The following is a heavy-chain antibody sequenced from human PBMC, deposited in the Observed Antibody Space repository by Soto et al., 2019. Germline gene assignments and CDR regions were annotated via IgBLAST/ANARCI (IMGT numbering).Heavy chain of an antibody. J-gene: IGHJ4*02. CDR2: IIPIFGTA. CDR1: GGTFSSYA. Sequence: GPSVKVSCKASGGTFSSYAISWVRQAPGQGLEWMGGIIPIFGTANYAQKFQGRVTITADESTSTAYMELSSLRSEDTAVYYCASHILTGYYNVGPTYYFDYWGQGTLVTVSS. V-gene: IGHV1-69*13. CDR3: ASHILTGYYNVGPTYYFDY. D-gene: IGHD3-9*01.